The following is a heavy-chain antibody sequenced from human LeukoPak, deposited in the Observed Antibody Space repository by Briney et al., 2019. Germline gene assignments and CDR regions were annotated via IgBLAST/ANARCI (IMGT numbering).Heavy chain of an antibody. CDR2: IHTSGST. CDR3: ATSSWLRDANFDY. Sequence: SQTLSLTCTVSGGSISSGLYYWNWLRQPAGKGLEWIGRIHTSGSTNYHPSLKSRVTISLHPSKNQFSLKLPSVTAADSAVYYCATSSWLRDANFDYWGQGTLVTVSS. V-gene: IGHV4-61*02. J-gene: IGHJ4*02. CDR1: GGSISSGLYY. D-gene: IGHD6-13*01.